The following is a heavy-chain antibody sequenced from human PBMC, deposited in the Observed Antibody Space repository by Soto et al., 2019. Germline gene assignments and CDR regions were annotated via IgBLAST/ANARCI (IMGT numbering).Heavy chain of an antibody. CDR2: VYYSGTT. J-gene: IGHJ4*02. CDR1: GGSINSYY. CDR3: ARAGSTWRYFFEY. Sequence: ETLSLTCTVSGGSINSYYWSWIRQSPGKGLEWIGYVYYSGTTYYNPSLQSRVTISVDTSKKQFSLKVRSVTAADTAIYFCARAGSTWRYFFEYWGQGSLVTVSS. V-gene: IGHV4-59*01. D-gene: IGHD2-2*01.